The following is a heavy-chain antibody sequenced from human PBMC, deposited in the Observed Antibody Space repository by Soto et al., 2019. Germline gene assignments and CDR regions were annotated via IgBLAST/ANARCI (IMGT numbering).Heavy chain of an antibody. V-gene: IGHV1-69*01. D-gene: IGHD2-2*01. CDR1: GGTFSSYA. CDR3: ARDQLGDIVVVPAAMMHGMDV. CDR2: IIPIFGTA. Sequence: QVQLVQSGAEVKKPGSSVKVSCKASGGTFSSYAISWVRQAPGQGLEWMGGIIPIFGTANYAQKFQGRVTITADESTSTDYMERSSLRSEDTAVYYCARDQLGDIVVVPAAMMHGMDVWGQGTTVTVSS. J-gene: IGHJ6*02.